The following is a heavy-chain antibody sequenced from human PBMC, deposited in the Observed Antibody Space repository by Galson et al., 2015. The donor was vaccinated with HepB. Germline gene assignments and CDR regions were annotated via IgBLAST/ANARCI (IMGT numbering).Heavy chain of an antibody. CDR1: GFTFSNFW. CDR3: ARENLEHQLNWLDP. CDR2: INSDGRST. Sequence: SLRLSCAASGFTFSNFWMHWVRQAPGKGLVWLSHINSDGRSTKYSDSVRGRFTISRDNANNTLYLQMTSLRAEDTGVYFCARENLEHQLNWLDPWGRGTLVTVSS. D-gene: IGHD1-1*01. J-gene: IGHJ5*02. V-gene: IGHV3-74*01.